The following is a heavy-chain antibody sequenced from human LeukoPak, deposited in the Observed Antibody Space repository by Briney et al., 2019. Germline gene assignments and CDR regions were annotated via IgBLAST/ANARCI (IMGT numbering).Heavy chain of an antibody. CDR3: ARQGYCSGASCYAGGDWFDP. V-gene: IGHV4-30-2*01. J-gene: IGHJ5*02. CDR1: GGSISSDGYS. Sequence: TLSLTCAVSGGSISSDGYSWSWIRQPPGKGLEWIGYIYHSGSTFYNPSLKSRVTISLDMSKNQFSLKLSSVTAADTAVYYCARQGYCSGASCYAGGDWFDPWGQGTLVTVSS. D-gene: IGHD2-2*01. CDR2: IYHSGST.